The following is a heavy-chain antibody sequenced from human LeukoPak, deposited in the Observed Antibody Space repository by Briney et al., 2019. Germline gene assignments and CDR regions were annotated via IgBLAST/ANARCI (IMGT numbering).Heavy chain of an antibody. CDR1: GFTFSRYS. D-gene: IGHD6-19*01. CDR3: ARGAKSRAAVAVDYYYYGMDV. CDR2: ISSSGTYI. V-gene: IGHV3-21*01. J-gene: IGHJ6*02. Sequence: RGSLRLSCAASGFTFSRYSINWVRQAPGKGLEWVSSISSSGTYIYYADSVKGRFTISRDNSKNSVSLQMNSLRAEDTAVYYCARGAKSRAAVAVDYYYYGMDVWGQGTTVTVSS.